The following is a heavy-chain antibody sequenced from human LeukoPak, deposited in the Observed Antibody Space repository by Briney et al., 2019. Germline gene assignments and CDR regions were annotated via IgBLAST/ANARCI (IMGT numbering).Heavy chain of an antibody. J-gene: IGHJ4*02. CDR1: GVSFSGNY. Sequence: ETLSLTRGVRGVSFSGNYWSWIRQSPGKGLEWIGEIYETKYTTYNPSLKSRVTIWADTSVNQLSLTVTSVTAADTAIYYCAGIRCSPGDDSCYNYWGRGTLVSVSS. V-gene: IGHV4-34*01. CDR2: IYETKYT. CDR3: AGIRCSPGDDSCYNY. D-gene: IGHD2-21*01.